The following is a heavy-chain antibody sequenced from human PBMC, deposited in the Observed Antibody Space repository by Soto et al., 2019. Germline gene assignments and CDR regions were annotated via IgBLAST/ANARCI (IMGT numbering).Heavy chain of an antibody. CDR2: IFTRDSET. CDR3: ARGYFDSGHGYDL. D-gene: IGHD3-10*01. V-gene: IGHV5-51*01. J-gene: IGHJ5*02. CDR1: GHLFNNHW. Sequence: GESLKIACKGPGHLFNNHWIGWVRQTPGKGLEWMGLIFTRDSETKTSPSFQGHVSFSVDNSINTVYLQWTSLKTTDTGIYFCARGYFDSGHGYDLWGQGTLVTVS.